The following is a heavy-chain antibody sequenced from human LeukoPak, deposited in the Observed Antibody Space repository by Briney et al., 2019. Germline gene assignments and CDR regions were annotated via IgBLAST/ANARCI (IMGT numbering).Heavy chain of an antibody. Sequence: GASVKVSCKASGYTFTSYDINWVRQATGQGLEWMGWMNPNSGNTGYAQKFQGRVTMTRNTSISTAYMELSSLRSEDTAVYYCARDMPWGNWFDPWGQGTLVTVSS. V-gene: IGHV1-8*02. CDR1: GYTFTSYD. D-gene: IGHD2-2*01. CDR3: ARDMPWGNWFDP. J-gene: IGHJ5*02. CDR2: MNPNSGNT.